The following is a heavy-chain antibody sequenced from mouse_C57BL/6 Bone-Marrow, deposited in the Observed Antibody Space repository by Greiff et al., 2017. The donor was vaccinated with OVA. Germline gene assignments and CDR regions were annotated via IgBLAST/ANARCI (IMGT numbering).Heavy chain of an antibody. CDR2: IYPRSGNT. J-gene: IGHJ3*01. V-gene: IGHV1-81*01. D-gene: IGHD2-5*01. Sequence: QFQLQQSGAELARPGASVKLSCTASGYTFTSYGISWVKQRTGQGLEWIGEIYPRSGNTYYTEKFKGKATLTADKSSSTAYMELRSLTSEDSAVYFCARFYSKGPAWFAYWGQGTLVTVSA. CDR1: GYTFTSYG. CDR3: ARFYSKGPAWFAY.